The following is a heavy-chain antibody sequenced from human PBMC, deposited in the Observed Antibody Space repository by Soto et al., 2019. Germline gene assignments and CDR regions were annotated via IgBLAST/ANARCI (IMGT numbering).Heavy chain of an antibody. D-gene: IGHD2-15*01. V-gene: IGHV3-23*01. CDR1: GFTFSSYA. Sequence: GGSLRLSCAASGFTFSSYAMSWVRQAPGKGMEWVAAISGSGGSTYYADSVKGRFTISRDNSKNTLYLQMNSLRAEDAAVYYCAKDLVGSNADYFDYWGQGTRVTVAS. CDR2: ISGSGGST. CDR3: AKDLVGSNADYFDY. J-gene: IGHJ4*02.